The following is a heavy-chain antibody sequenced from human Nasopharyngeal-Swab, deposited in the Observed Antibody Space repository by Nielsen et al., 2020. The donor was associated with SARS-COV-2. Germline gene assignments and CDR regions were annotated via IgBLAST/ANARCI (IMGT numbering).Heavy chain of an antibody. CDR1: GFTFSSYS. Sequence: GGSLRLSCAAPGFTFSSYSMNWVRQAPGKGLEWVSYISSSSSTIYYADSVKGRFTISRDNAKNSLYLQMNSLRAEDTAVYYCAREGWHYDFWSGSLGFDYWGQGTLVTVSS. J-gene: IGHJ4*02. D-gene: IGHD3-3*01. CDR3: AREGWHYDFWSGSLGFDY. V-gene: IGHV3-48*01. CDR2: ISSSSSTI.